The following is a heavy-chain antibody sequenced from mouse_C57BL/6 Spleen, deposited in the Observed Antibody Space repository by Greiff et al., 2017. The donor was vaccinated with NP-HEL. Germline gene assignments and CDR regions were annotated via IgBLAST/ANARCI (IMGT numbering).Heavy chain of an antibody. CDR3: ARHGEIYDGYYDAMDY. J-gene: IGHJ4*01. Sequence: VQLKESGGDLVKPGGSLKLSCAASGFTFSSYGMSWVRQTPDKRLEWVATISSGGSYTYYPDSVKGRFTISSDNAKNTLYLQMSSLQTEDTAMYYCARHGEIYDGYYDAMDYWGQGTSVTVSS. V-gene: IGHV5-6*01. D-gene: IGHD2-3*01. CDR1: GFTFSSYG. CDR2: ISSGGSYT.